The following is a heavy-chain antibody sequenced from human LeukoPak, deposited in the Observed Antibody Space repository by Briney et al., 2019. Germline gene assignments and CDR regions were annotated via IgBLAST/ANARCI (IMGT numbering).Heavy chain of an antibody. J-gene: IGHJ4*02. Sequence: GGSLRLSCAASGFTFSSYSMNWVRQAPGKGLEWVSSISSSSSYIYYADSVKGRFTISRDNAKNSLYLQMNSLRAEDTAVYYCAREGVAVAATDYWGQGTLVTVFS. CDR2: ISSSSSYI. D-gene: IGHD6-19*01. CDR1: GFTFSSYS. CDR3: AREGVAVAATDY. V-gene: IGHV3-21*01.